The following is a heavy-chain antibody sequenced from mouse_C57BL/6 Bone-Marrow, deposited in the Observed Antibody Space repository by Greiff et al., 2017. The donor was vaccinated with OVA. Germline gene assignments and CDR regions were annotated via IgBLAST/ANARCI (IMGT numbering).Heavy chain of an antibody. CDR3: ARHRTRAMDY. CDR1: GFTFSSYG. J-gene: IGHJ4*01. Sequence: DVQLVESGGDLVKPGGSLKLSCAASGFTFSSYGMSWVRQTPDKRLEWVATISSGGSYTYYPDSVKGRFTISRDNAKNTLYLQMSSLKSEDTAMYYCARHRTRAMDYCGQGTSVTVSS. V-gene: IGHV5-6*01. CDR2: ISSGGSYT.